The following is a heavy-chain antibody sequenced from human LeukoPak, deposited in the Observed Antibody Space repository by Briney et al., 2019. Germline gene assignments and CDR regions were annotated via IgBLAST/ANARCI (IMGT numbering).Heavy chain of an antibody. D-gene: IGHD4-17*01. CDR3: ARDNYGDYGMDV. CDR1: GVTVSSNY. J-gene: IGHJ6*04. CDR2: IYSGGST. V-gene: IGHV3-53*01. Sequence: GGSLRLSCAASGVTVSSNYMSWVRQAPGKGLEWVSVIYSGGSTYYADSVKGRFTISRDNSKNTLYLQMNSLRAEDTAVYYCARDNYGDYGMDVWGKGTTVTVSS.